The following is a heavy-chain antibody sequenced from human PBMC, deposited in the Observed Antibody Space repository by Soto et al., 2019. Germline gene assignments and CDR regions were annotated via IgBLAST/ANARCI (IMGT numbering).Heavy chain of an antibody. CDR3: ATSFRTTIGPPA. J-gene: IGHJ4*02. CDR2: ISSSSTTI. Sequence: EVQLVESGGGLVQPGGSLRLSCEDSGFTFSNFGINWVRQAPGKGLEWVSHISSSSTTIYYAESVKGRFTISRDNAEKSLGLQMSSLRGEDTAGYYCATSFRTTIGPPAWGQGTLVTVSS. D-gene: IGHD1-1*01. CDR1: GFTFSNFG. V-gene: IGHV3-48*01.